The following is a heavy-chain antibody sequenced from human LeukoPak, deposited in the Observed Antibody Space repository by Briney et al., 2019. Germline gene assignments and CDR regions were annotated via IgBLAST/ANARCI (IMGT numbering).Heavy chain of an antibody. CDR1: GYTFTGYY. Sequence: ASVKVSCKASGYTFTGYYMHWVRQAPGQGLEWMGWINPNSGGTNYAQKFQARVTMTRDTSISTAYMELSRLRSDDTAVYYCASYYGSGSTWHSFDYWGQGTLVTVSS. J-gene: IGHJ4*02. CDR2: INPNSGGT. D-gene: IGHD3-10*01. V-gene: IGHV1-2*02. CDR3: ASYYGSGSTWHSFDY.